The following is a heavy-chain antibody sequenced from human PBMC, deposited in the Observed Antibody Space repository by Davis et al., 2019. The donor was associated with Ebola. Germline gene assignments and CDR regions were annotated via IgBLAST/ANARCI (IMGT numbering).Heavy chain of an antibody. D-gene: IGHD6-19*01. CDR3: VKDIRSGWYGSFDY. Sequence: GESLKISCSASGFTFSSYVMHWVRQAPGKGLEYVSAISSNGGSTYYADSVKGRFTISRDNSKNTLYLQMSSLRAEDTAVYYCVKDIRSGWYGSFDYWGQGTLVTVSS. CDR2: ISSNGGST. J-gene: IGHJ4*02. CDR1: GFTFSSYV. V-gene: IGHV3-64D*06.